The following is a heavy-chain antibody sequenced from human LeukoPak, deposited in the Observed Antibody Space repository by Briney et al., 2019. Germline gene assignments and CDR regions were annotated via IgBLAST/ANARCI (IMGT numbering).Heavy chain of an antibody. CDR3: ARGMVRGVITDNWFDP. CDR1: GFSFTSHY. J-gene: IGHJ5*02. D-gene: IGHD3-10*01. CDR2: INPSGSST. Sequence: ASVKVSCKASGFSFTSHYMHWVRQAPGQGLEWMGLINPSGSSTLYAQKFQGRVTITADESTSTAYMELSSLRSEDTAVYYCARGMVRGVITDNWFDPWGQGTLVTVSS. V-gene: IGHV1-46*01.